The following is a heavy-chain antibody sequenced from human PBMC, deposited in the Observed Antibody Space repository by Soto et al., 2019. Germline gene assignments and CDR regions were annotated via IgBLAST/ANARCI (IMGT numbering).Heavy chain of an antibody. Sequence: EVQLLESGGGLVQPGGSLRLSCAASGFTFSSYVMSWVRQAPGKGLEWVSAISGSGGSTYYADSVKGRFTISRDNSKNTLYLQMNSLRAEDTAVYYCAKDLTPFNIVVVVAAPWGGYWGQGTLVTVSS. V-gene: IGHV3-23*01. CDR2: ISGSGGST. D-gene: IGHD2-15*01. J-gene: IGHJ4*02. CDR3: AKDLTPFNIVVVVAAPWGGY. CDR1: GFTFSSYV.